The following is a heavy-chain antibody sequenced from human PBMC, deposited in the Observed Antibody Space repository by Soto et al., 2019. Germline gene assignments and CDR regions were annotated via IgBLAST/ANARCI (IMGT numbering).Heavy chain of an antibody. V-gene: IGHV3-30-3*01. D-gene: IGHD6-19*01. CDR2: ISYDGSNK. J-gene: IGHJ4*02. Sequence: QVQLVESGGGVVQPGRSLRLYCAASGFTFSSYAMHWVRQAPGKGLEWVAVISYDGSNKYYADSVKGRFTISRDNSKNTLYLQMNSLRAEDTAVYYCARDRGFSGWFNFDYWGQGTLVTVSS. CDR3: ARDRGFSGWFNFDY. CDR1: GFTFSSYA.